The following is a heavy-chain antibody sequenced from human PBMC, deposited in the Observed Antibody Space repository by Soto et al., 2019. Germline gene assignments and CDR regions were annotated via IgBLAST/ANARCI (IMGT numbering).Heavy chain of an antibody. CDR1: GGSVSSGSYY. Sequence: PSETLSLTCTVSGGSVSSGSYYWSWIRQPPGKGLEWIGYIYYSGSTNYNPSLKSRVTISVDTSKNQFSLKLSSVTAADTAVYYCAREREVRGYSYETGFDPWGQGTLVTVSS. D-gene: IGHD5-18*01. J-gene: IGHJ5*02. CDR2: IYYSGST. CDR3: AREREVRGYSYETGFDP. V-gene: IGHV4-61*01.